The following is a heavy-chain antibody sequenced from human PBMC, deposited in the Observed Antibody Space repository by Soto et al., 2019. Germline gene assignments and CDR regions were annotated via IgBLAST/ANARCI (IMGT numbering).Heavy chain of an antibody. J-gene: IGHJ4*02. V-gene: IGHV4-34*01. CDR1: GGSFSGYY. Sequence: SETLSLTCAVYGGSFSGYYWSWIRRPPGKGLEWIGEINHSGSTNYNPSLKSRVTISVDTSKNQFSLKLSSVTAADTAVYYCARTTIAVASIDYWGQGTLVTVSS. CDR3: ARTTIAVASIDY. D-gene: IGHD6-19*01. CDR2: INHSGST.